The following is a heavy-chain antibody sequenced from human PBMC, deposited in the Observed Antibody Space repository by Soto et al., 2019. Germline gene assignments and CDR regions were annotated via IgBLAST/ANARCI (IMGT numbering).Heavy chain of an antibody. CDR2: IHYSGST. CDR3: ARDRGGVASNWLDP. CDR1: GGSISSYY. D-gene: IGHD3-10*01. J-gene: IGHJ5*02. Sequence: QVQLQESGPGLVKPSETLSLTCTVSGGSISSYYWSWIRQPPGKGLEWIGYIHYSGSTKYNPSLKSRVTISVDTSKNQFSLKLSSVTSADTAVYYCARDRGGVASNWLDPWGQGTLVTVSS. V-gene: IGHV4-59*01.